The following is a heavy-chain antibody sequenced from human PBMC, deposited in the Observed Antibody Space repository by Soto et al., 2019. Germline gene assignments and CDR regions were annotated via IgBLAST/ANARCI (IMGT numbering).Heavy chain of an antibody. CDR3: ARSYGGNSGVFDY. Sequence: GASVKVSCKASGYTFTSYYIHWVRQAPGQGLEWMGIINPSGGSTTYAQKFQGRVTMTRDTSTSTVYMELSSLRSEDTAVYNCARSYGGNSGVFDYWGQGTLVTVSS. D-gene: IGHD2-21*02. V-gene: IGHV1-46*03. CDR2: INPSGGST. CDR1: GYTFTSYY. J-gene: IGHJ4*02.